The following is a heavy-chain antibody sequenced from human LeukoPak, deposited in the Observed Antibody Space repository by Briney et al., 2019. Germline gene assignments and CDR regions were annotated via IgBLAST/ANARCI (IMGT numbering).Heavy chain of an antibody. J-gene: IGHJ4*02. Sequence: SETLSLICIVSSGSISTYYWSWIRQPPGKGLEWLGYIYYSGSTNYNPSLKSRVTISVDTSKNQFSLNLSSVTAADTAVYYCARAVYCGGDCYYFDYWGQGTLVTVSS. D-gene: IGHD2-21*02. V-gene: IGHV4-59*01. CDR1: SGSISTYY. CDR2: IYYSGST. CDR3: ARAVYCGGDCYYFDY.